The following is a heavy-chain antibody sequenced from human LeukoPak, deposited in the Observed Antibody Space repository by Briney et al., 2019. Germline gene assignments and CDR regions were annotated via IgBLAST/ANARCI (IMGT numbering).Heavy chain of an antibody. V-gene: IGHV3-30-3*01. J-gene: IGHJ4*02. CDR2: ISYDGTNK. D-gene: IGHD2-15*01. CDR1: GFTFTNYA. CDR3: ARGFVVGAAKNFFDY. Sequence: GRSLRLSCAAPGFTFTNYALHWVRQAPGKGLEWVAVISYDGTNKYYADSVKGRFTISRDNSQNTLSLHMNSARDAETDLYYCARGFVVGAAKNFFDYWGQGALVTVSS.